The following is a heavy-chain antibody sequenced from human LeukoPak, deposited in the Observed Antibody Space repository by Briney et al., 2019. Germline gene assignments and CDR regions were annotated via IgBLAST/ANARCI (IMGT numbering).Heavy chain of an antibody. V-gene: IGHV1-2*02. CDR1: GYTFTGYY. CDR2: INPNSGGT. CDR3: ARNYDSSGYVIDY. J-gene: IGHJ4*02. Sequence: ASVKVSCKASGYTFTGYYMHWVRQAPGQGLEWMGWINPNSGGTNYAQKFQGRVTMTRDTSISTAYMELSMLRSDDTAVYYCARNYDSSGYVIDYWGQGTLVTVSS. D-gene: IGHD3-22*01.